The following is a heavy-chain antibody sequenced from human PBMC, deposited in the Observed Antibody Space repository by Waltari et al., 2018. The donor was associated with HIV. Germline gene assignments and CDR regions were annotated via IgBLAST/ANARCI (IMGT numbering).Heavy chain of an antibody. Sequence: EVHLMESGGGLVKPGRSLRLSCRGSGFTFGAYGLWWFRQAPGKGLEWVGFITSEAYGGTAEYAASVTGRFTISREDSKSTAYMQMNRLESEDTGVYFCSRPSGPLHSYGMDVWGQGTTVIVSS. D-gene: IGHD1-26*01. CDR3: SRPSGPLHSYGMDV. J-gene: IGHJ6*02. V-gene: IGHV3-49*05. CDR2: ITSEAYGGTA. CDR1: GFTFGAYG.